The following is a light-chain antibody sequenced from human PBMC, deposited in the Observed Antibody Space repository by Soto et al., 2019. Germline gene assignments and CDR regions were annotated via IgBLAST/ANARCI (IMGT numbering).Light chain of an antibody. CDR1: SSDVGGYNY. J-gene: IGLJ2*01. CDR2: EVS. V-gene: IGLV2-8*01. CDR3: SSYAGSNNLV. Sequence: QAVVTQPPSASGSPGQSVTISCTGTSSDVGGYNYVSWYQQHPDKAPKLMIYEVSKRPSGVPDRFSASKSGNTASLTVSGLQTEDEADYYCSSYAGSNNLVFGGGTKLTVL.